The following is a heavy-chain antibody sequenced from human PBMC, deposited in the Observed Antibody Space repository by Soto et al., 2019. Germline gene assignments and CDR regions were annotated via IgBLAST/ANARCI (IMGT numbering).Heavy chain of an antibody. CDR1: GFTFSDYY. V-gene: IGHV3-11*06. CDR3: ARTIMISFGGVIRYFDY. CDR2: ISSSSSYT. D-gene: IGHD3-16*02. Sequence: QVQLVESGGGLVKPGGSLRLSCAASGFTFSDYYMSWIRQAPGKGLEWVSYISSSSSYTNYADSVKGRFTISRDNAKNSLYLQMNSLRAEDTAVYYCARTIMISFGGVIRYFDYWGQGPLVTVSS. J-gene: IGHJ4*02.